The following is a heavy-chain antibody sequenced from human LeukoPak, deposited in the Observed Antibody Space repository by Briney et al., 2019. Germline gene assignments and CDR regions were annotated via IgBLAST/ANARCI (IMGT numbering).Heavy chain of an antibody. J-gene: IGHJ4*02. CDR3: ARRGSYDRSGYDY. D-gene: IGHD3-22*01. CDR1: GFSFSSYW. Sequence: GGSLRLSCEGSGFSFSSYWMNWVRQAPGKGLEWVSSISGRSTDIYYADSVKGRFTISRDNAKNSLYLQINSLRAEDTAIYYCARRGSYDRSGYDYWGQGTLVTVSS. CDR2: ISGRSTDI. V-gene: IGHV3-21*01.